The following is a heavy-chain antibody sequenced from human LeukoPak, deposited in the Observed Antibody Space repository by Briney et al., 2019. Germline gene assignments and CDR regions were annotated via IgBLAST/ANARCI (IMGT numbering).Heavy chain of an antibody. CDR1: GLTFSSYA. V-gene: IGHV3-23*01. CDR3: AKDVRLWPNYFDY. D-gene: IGHD5-18*01. J-gene: IGHJ4*02. CDR2: ISGSGGST. Sequence: PGGSLRLSCAASGLTFSSYAMSRVRQAPGKGLEWVSAISGSGGSTYYADSVKGRFTISRDNSKNTLYLQMNSLRAEDTAVYYCAKDVRLWPNYFDYWGQGTLVTVSS.